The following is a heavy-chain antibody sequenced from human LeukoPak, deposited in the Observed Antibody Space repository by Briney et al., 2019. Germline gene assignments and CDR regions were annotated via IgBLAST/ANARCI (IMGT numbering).Heavy chain of an antibody. CDR3: ARGVNNWNIDVFDI. J-gene: IGHJ3*02. V-gene: IGHV4-4*07. D-gene: IGHD1/OR15-1a*01. Sequence: SETLSLTCTVSGGSISNSYWSWIRQPAGKGLEWIGRIYTSGSTNYNPSLKSRVTMSVDTSKNQFSLKLSSVTAADTAIYYCARGVNNWNIDVFDIWGQGTVVTVSS. CDR2: IYTSGST. CDR1: GGSISNSY.